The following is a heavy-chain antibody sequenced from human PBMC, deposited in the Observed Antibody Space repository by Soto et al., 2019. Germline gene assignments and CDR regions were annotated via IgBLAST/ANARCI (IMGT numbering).Heavy chain of an antibody. J-gene: IGHJ5*02. CDR1: GAALNSGNYY. D-gene: IGHD2-21*01. CDR3: ARLRIATNNYKWFDP. CDR2: IYVTGAV. Sequence: TLSLTCSVSGAALNSGNYYWSWIRQVPGKGLEWIGHIYVTGAVDYNPSLRDRITISQDTSERQFSLNLRLVTAADTAVYYCARLRIATNNYKWFDPWGRGTLVTVSS. V-gene: IGHV4-31*03.